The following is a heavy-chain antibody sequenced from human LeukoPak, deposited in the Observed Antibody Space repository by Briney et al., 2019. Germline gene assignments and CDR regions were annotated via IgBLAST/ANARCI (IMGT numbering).Heavy chain of an antibody. CDR2: IYTSGGT. CDR1: GGSISSGSYY. D-gene: IGHD1-26*01. V-gene: IGHV4-61*02. CDR3: ARARVVGATTPFDY. Sequence: SETLSLXCTVSGGSISSGSYYWSWIRQPAGKGLEWIGRIYTSGGTNYNPSLKSRVTISVDTSKNQSSLNLSSVTAADTAVYYCARARVVGATTPFDYWGQGTLVTVSS. J-gene: IGHJ4*02.